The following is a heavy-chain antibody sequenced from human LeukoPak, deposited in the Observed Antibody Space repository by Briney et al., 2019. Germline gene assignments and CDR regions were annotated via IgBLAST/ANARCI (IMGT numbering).Heavy chain of an antibody. Sequence: SGTLSLTCTVFGGSISSGSNYWSWIRQPAGKGLEWIGRVDTSGSTNYSPSLKSRVAISVDTSKNQFSLKLTSVTAGDTAVYYCAQIGSWFDLWGQGTLVTVSS. D-gene: IGHD1-26*01. CDR1: GGSISSGSNY. V-gene: IGHV4-61*02. CDR2: VDTSGST. J-gene: IGHJ5*02. CDR3: AQIGSWFDL.